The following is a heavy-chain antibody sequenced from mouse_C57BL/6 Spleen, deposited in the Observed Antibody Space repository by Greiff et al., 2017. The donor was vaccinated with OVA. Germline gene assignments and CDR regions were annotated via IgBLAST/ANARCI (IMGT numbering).Heavy chain of an antibody. CDR2: ISYDGSN. V-gene: IGHV3-6*01. Sequence: EVQLVESGPGLVKPSQSLSLTCSVTGYSITSGYYWNWIRQFPGNKLEWMGYISYDGSNNYNPSLKNRISITRDTSKNQFFLKLNSVTTEDTATYYCAREDDYPFAYWGQGTLVTVSA. CDR3: AREDDYPFAY. D-gene: IGHD2-4*01. J-gene: IGHJ3*01. CDR1: GYSITSGYY.